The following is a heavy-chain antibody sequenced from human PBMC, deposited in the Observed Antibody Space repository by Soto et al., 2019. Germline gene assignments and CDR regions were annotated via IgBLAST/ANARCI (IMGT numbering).Heavy chain of an antibody. CDR3: AKDFSYDILTGYYYYYGMDV. V-gene: IGHV3-30*18. CDR1: GFTFSSYG. J-gene: IGHJ6*02. CDR2: ISYDGSNK. D-gene: IGHD3-9*01. Sequence: GGSLRLSCAASGFTFSSYGMHWVRQAPGKGLEWVAVISYDGSNKYYADSVKGRFTISRDNSKNTLYLQMNSLRAEDTAVYYCAKDFSYDILTGYYYYYGMDVWGQGTTVTVSS.